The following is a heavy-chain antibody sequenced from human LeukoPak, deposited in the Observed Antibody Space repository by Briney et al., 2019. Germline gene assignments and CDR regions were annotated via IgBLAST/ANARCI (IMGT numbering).Heavy chain of an antibody. J-gene: IGHJ4*02. CDR3: ARSDSYGDFDY. D-gene: IGHD5-18*01. V-gene: IGHV4-39*07. CDR1: GGSISSSSYY. Sequence: SETLSLTCTVSGGSISSSSYYWGWIRQPPGKGLEWIGSIYYSGSTYYNPSLKSRVTISVDTSENQFSLKLSSVTAADTAVYYCARSDSYGDFDYWGQGTLVTVSS. CDR2: IYYSGST.